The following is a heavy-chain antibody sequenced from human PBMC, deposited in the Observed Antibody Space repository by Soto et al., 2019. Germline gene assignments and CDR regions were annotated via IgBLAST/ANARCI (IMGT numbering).Heavy chain of an antibody. Sequence: EVQLVETGGGLIYPGGSLRLSCAASGFSVSGDTTNWVRQAPGKGLEWISAIYSGGNTNDAGSVKGRFTISRDTSKNTLYLQMNSLRVEDTAVYYCARHAWLENWGQGTLVTVSS. D-gene: IGHD3-9*01. V-gene: IGHV3-53*02. CDR3: ARHAWLEN. CDR2: IYSGGNT. CDR1: GFSVSGDT. J-gene: IGHJ4*02.